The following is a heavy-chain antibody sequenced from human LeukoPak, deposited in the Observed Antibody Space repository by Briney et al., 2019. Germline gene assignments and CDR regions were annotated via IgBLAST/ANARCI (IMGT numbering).Heavy chain of an antibody. CDR2: INTDGSST. Sequence: PGGSLRLSCAVSGFTFSSYWMHWVRQAPGKGLVWVSRINTDGSSTSYADSVKGRFTISRDNAKNTLYLQMNSLRAEDTAEYYCAKDLSSNGLGEGYDYYYYGMDVWGQGTTVTVSS. D-gene: IGHD3-10*01. CDR3: AKDLSSNGLGEGYDYYYYGMDV. CDR1: GFTFSSYW. V-gene: IGHV3-74*01. J-gene: IGHJ6*02.